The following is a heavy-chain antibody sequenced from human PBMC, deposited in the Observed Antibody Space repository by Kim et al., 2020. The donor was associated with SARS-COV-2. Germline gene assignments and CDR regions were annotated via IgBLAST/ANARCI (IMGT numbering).Heavy chain of an antibody. Sequence: GGSLRLSCTASGFTFGDYAMSWVRQAPGKGLEWVGFIRSKAYGGTTEYAASVKGRFTISRDDSKSIAYLQMNSLKTEDTAVYYCTRDLPEQQLVNSYWGQGTLVTVSS. CDR3: TRDLPEQQLVNSY. CDR2: IRSKAYGGTT. D-gene: IGHD6-13*01. J-gene: IGHJ4*02. CDR1: GFTFGDYA. V-gene: IGHV3-49*04.